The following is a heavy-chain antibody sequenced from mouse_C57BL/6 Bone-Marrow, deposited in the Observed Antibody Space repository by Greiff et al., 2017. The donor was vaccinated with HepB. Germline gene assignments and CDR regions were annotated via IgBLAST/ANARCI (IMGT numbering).Heavy chain of an antibody. D-gene: IGHD1-1*01. Sequence: QVQLQQPGAELVMPGASVKLSCKASGYTFTSYWMHWVKQRPGQGLEWIGEIDPADSYTNYNQKFKGKSTLTVDKSSSTAYMQLSSLTSEDSAVYYGAGSSDDYGRGYAMDYWGQGTSVTVSS. CDR3: AGSSDDYGRGYAMDY. CDR2: IDPADSYT. V-gene: IGHV1-69*01. CDR1: GYTFTSYW. J-gene: IGHJ4*01.